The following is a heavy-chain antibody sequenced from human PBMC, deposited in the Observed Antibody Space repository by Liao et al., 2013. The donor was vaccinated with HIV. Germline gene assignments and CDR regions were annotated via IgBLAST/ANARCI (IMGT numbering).Heavy chain of an antibody. CDR1: GGSFSGYY. CDR3: ARGFRLRLGLVDY. V-gene: IGHV4-34*01. D-gene: IGHD3-16*01. J-gene: IGHJ4*02. CDR2: INHSGST. Sequence: QVQLQQWGAGLLKPSETLPLTCAVYGGSFSGYYWSWIRQPPGKGLEWIGEINHSGSTNYNPSLKSRVTISVDTSKNQFSLKLSSVTAADTAVYYCARGFRLRLGLVDYWGQGTLVTVSS.